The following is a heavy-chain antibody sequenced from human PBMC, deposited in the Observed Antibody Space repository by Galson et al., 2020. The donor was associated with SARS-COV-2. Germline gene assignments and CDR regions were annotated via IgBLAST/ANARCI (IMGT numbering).Heavy chain of an antibody. CDR2: IHYSGRS. V-gene: IGHV4-59*08. J-gene: IGHJ2*01. Sequence: SETLSLTCTVSTDSISNFLWTWIRQPPGKGLEWIGDIHYSGRSNYNPSLKSRVTMSLDTSMKHFSLKLRSLTVADTAVFYCARGAGMMSSGKYFDLWGRGTLVTVSS. D-gene: IGHD1-26*01. CDR1: TDSISNFL. CDR3: ARGAGMMSSGKYFDL.